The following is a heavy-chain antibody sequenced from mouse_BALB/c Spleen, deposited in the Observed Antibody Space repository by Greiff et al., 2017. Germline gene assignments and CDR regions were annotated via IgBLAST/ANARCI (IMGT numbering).Heavy chain of an antibody. CDR3: ARDKLRNWYFDV. CDR2: IRNKANGYTT. J-gene: IGHJ1*01. V-gene: IGHV7-3*02. D-gene: IGHD1-1*01. Sequence: EVKLMESGGGLVQPGGSLRLSCATSGFTFTDYYMSWVRQPPGKALVWLGFIRNKANGYTTEYSASVKGRFTISRDNSHSILYLQMNTLRAEDSATYYCARDKLRNWYFDVWGEGTTVTVSS. CDR1: GFTFTDYY.